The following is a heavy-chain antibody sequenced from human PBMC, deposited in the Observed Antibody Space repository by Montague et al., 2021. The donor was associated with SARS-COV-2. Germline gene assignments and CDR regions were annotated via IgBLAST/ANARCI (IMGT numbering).Heavy chain of an antibody. J-gene: IGHJ2*01. D-gene: IGHD6-19*01. CDR2: INYSGKT. Sequence: SETLSLTCTVAGGSISSGTYYWGWVRQPPGKGLEWIGTINYSGKTYYNPSLKSRVTISVDTSKNQFSLKVTSVTAADTAVYYCARRAQWQLSWLFDLWSRGTLVPVSS. CDR1: GGSISSGTYY. CDR3: ARRAQWQLSWLFDL. V-gene: IGHV4-39*01.